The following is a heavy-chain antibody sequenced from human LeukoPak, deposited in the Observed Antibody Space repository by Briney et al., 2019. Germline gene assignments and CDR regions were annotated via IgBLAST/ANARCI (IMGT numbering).Heavy chain of an antibody. CDR2: ISYDGSNK. Sequence: GGSLRLPCAASGFTFSNYAMHWVRQAPGKGLEWVAVISYDGSNKYYADSVKGRFTISRDNSKNTVYLQMNSLRAEDTAVYYCARDPRRSSQTGYFDYWGQGTLVTVSS. CDR3: ARDPRRSSQTGYFDY. D-gene: IGHD6-19*01. CDR1: GFTFSNYA. J-gene: IGHJ4*02. V-gene: IGHV3-30*04.